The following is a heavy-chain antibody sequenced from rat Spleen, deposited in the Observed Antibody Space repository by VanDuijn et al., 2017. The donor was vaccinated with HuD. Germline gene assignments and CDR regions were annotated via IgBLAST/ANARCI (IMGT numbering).Heavy chain of an antibody. J-gene: IGHJ3*01. CDR2: ISYDGSST. Sequence: EVQLVESGGGLVQPGRSMKLSCAASGFTFSNYGMAWVHQAPKKGLEWVAYISYDGSSTYYRDSVKGRFTISRDNAKSTLYLQMDSLRSEDTATYYCARHEGFAYWGQGTLVTVSS. CDR1: GFTFSNYG. V-gene: IGHV5-29*01. CDR3: ARHEGFAY.